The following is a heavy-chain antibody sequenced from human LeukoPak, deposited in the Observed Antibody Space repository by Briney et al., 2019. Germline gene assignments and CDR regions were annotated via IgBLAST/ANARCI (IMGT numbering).Heavy chain of an antibody. D-gene: IGHD2-21*02. CDR2: ISSSSSTI. CDR3: ARSPPPYCGGDCYTTFDY. CDR1: GFTFSSYS. V-gene: IGHV3-48*01. J-gene: IGHJ4*02. Sequence: GGSLRLSCAASGFTFSSYSMNWVRQAPGKVLEWVSYISSSSSTIYYADSVKGRFTISRDNAKNSLYLQMNSLRAEDTAVYYCARSPPPYCGGDCYTTFDYWGQGTLVTVSS.